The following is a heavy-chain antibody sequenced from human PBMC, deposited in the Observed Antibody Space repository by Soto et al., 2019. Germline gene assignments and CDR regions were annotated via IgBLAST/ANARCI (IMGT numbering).Heavy chain of an antibody. CDR1: GFTFSSYS. J-gene: IGHJ4*02. CDR3: AREVRDTAVADFAY. V-gene: IGHV3-48*02. D-gene: IGHD5-18*01. CDR2: ISSSISTM. Sequence: EVQLVESGGGLVQSGGSLRLSCAASGFTFSSYSMNWVRQAPGKGLEWLSYISSSISTMHYADSVKGRFTISRDNAKNSLYLQINSLRDEDTAVYYCAREVRDTAVADFAYWSQGSLVTVSS.